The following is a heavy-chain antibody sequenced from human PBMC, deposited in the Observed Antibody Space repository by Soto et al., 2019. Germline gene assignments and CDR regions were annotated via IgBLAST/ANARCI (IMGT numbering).Heavy chain of an antibody. Sequence: SETLSLTCTVYGGSISSYYWSWIRQPPGKGLEWIGNIYHSGITNYNPSLKSRVTISVDRSKNQFSLKLSSVTAADTAEYYCARGINYYDSSGDSWFDPWGQGTRVTVS. V-gene: IGHV4-59*12. D-gene: IGHD3-22*01. J-gene: IGHJ5*02. CDR1: GGSISSYY. CDR3: ARGINYYDSSGDSWFDP. CDR2: IYHSGIT.